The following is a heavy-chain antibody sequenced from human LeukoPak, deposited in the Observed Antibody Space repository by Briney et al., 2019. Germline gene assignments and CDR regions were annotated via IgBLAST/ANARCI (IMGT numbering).Heavy chain of an antibody. D-gene: IGHD6-13*01. CDR3: ARFIAAPYYFDY. Sequence: PGGSLRLSCAAAGFTFSTYRMSWVRQAPGKGLEWVANIKQDGSEKHYVDSVKGRFTISRDNAKNSLYLQMNSLRAEDTAVYYCARFIAAPYYFDYWGRGTLVTVSS. V-gene: IGHV3-7*01. CDR2: IKQDGSEK. CDR1: GFTFSTYR. J-gene: IGHJ4*02.